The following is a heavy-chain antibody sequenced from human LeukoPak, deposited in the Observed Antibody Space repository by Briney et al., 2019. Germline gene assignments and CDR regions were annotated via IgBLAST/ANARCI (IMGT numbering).Heavy chain of an antibody. CDR1: GGTFSSYV. D-gene: IGHD3-10*01. Sequence: SVKDSCKASGGTFSSYVISWVRQAPGQGLEWMGGIIPIFGTANYAQKFQGRVTITTDESTSTAYMELSSLRSEDTAVYYCARVGTMVRGRGMKYNWFDPWGQGTLVTVSS. V-gene: IGHV1-69*05. J-gene: IGHJ5*02. CDR3: ARVGTMVRGRGMKYNWFDP. CDR2: IIPIFGTA.